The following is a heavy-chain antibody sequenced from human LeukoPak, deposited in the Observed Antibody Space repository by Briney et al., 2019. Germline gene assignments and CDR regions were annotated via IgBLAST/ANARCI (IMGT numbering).Heavy chain of an antibody. CDR2: IWYDGSNK. CDR3: ARDRRYGHYPFFDY. CDR1: GFTFSSYG. V-gene: IGHV3-33*01. Sequence: GGSLRLPCAVSGFTFSSYGMQWVRQAPGRGLEGVGVIWYDGSNKYYGDSVRGRFTITRDNSQSRLYLQMNSLRAEETAVYYYARDRRYGHYPFFDYWGQGTLVTVSS. J-gene: IGHJ4*02. D-gene: IGHD4-17*01.